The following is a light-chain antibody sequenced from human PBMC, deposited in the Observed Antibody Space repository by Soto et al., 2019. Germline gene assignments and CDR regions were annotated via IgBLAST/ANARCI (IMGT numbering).Light chain of an antibody. J-gene: IGKJ1*01. V-gene: IGKV1-5*03. CDR3: QEYNSYSWK. CDR2: KAS. CDR1: QSISSW. Sequence: DIQMTQSPSTLSASVGDRVTITCRASQSISSWLAWYQQKPGKAPKLLIYKASSLESGVPSRFSGSGSGTEFTLSNSSLPPDDFATYYCQEYNSYSWKFGPGTKVYIK.